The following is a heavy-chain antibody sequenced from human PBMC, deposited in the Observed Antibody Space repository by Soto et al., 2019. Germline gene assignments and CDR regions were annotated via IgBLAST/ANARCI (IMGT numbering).Heavy chain of an antibody. D-gene: IGHD3-10*01. CDR3: ARDRREGEVIILFDY. Sequence: QVQLVESGGGVVQPGRSLRLSCAASGFTFSSYGMHWVRQAPGKGLEWVAVIWYDGSNKYYADSVKGRFTISRDNSKNTLYLQMNSLRAEDTAVYYCARDRREGEVIILFDYWGQGTLVTVSS. V-gene: IGHV3-33*01. J-gene: IGHJ4*02. CDR2: IWYDGSNK. CDR1: GFTFSSYG.